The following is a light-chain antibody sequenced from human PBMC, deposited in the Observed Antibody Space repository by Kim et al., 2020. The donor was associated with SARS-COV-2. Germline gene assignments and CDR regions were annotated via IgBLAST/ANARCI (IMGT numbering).Light chain of an antibody. CDR2: QHN. J-gene: IGLJ2*01. CDR1: KLGDKY. CDR3: QAWDSSTVV. Sequence: VAPGQTASITCSGDKLGDKYACWYQQKPGQSPVLVIYQHNKRPSGIPERFSGSDSGNTATLTISGTQAMDEADYYCQAWDSSTVVFGGGTQLTVL. V-gene: IGLV3-1*01.